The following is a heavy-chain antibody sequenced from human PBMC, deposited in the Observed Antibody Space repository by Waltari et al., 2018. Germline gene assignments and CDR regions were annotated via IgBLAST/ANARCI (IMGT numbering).Heavy chain of an antibody. V-gene: IGHV1-69*01. D-gene: IGHD2-21*02. CDR2: IIPIFGTA. CDR3: ASTMMVTAIPEYYFDY. Sequence: QVQLVQSGAEVKKPGSSVKVSCKASGGTFSSYAISWVRQAPGQGLEWMGGIIPIFGTANYAQKFQGRVTITADESTSTAYMELSSLRSEDTAVYYCASTMMVTAIPEYYFDYWGQGTLVTVSS. J-gene: IGHJ4*02. CDR1: GGTFSSYA.